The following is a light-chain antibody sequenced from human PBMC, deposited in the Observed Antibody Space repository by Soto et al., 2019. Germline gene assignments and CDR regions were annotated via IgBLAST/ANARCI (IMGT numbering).Light chain of an antibody. CDR3: QQRKNWQVT. CDR2: DAS. Sequence: ETVLNQYPGTLSLSPGERAPLSCRASQSVSSSYLAWYQQKPGQAPRLLIYDASNRATGIPARFSGSGSGTDFTLTISSLEPEDSAVYYCQQRKNWQVTSAQRTRLEIK. CDR1: QSVSSSY. J-gene: IGKJ5*01. V-gene: IGKV3D-20*02.